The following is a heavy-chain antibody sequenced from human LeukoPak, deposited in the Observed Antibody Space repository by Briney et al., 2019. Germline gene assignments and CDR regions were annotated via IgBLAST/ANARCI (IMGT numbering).Heavy chain of an antibody. CDR1: GFTFSSYG. D-gene: IGHD3-10*01. CDR3: ARGGRPSYSGSGSFYGLDV. V-gene: IGHV3-33*08. Sequence: GRSLRLSCAASGFTFSSYGMHWVRQAPGKGLEWVAVIWFDGSNKKYADSVKGRFTISRDNSKNTLYLQMNSLRGEDTAVYYCARGGRPSYSGSGSFYGLDVWGQGTMVTVSS. J-gene: IGHJ6*02. CDR2: IWFDGSNK.